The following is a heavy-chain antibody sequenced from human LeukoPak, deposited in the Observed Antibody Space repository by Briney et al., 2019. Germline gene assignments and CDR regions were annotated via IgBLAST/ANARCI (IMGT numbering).Heavy chain of an antibody. D-gene: IGHD3-16*02. CDR2: LNPNSGGT. CDR3: ARDYGFGNLLLFFDY. Sequence: ASVKVSCKASGYTFTDYYIHWVRQAPGEGLEGMGWLNPNSGGTHYAQKFQGKVTMCRDTYLRTAYMELSRLTSDDTALFYCARDYGFGNLLLFFDYWGQGTLVTVSS. V-gene: IGHV1-2*02. CDR1: GYTFTDYY. J-gene: IGHJ4*02.